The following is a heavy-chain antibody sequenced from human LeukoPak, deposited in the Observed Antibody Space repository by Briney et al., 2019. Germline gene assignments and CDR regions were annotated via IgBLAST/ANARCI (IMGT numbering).Heavy chain of an antibody. J-gene: IGHJ6*02. Sequence: ASVKVSRKASGYTFTSYGISWVRQAPGQGLEWMGWISAYNGNTNYAQKLQGRVTMTTDTSTSTAYMELRSLRSDDTAVYYCARGYSSSWYVPYYYYGMDVWGQGTTVTVSS. CDR3: ARGYSSSWYVPYYYYGMDV. CDR1: GYTFTSYG. D-gene: IGHD6-13*01. V-gene: IGHV1-18*01. CDR2: ISAYNGNT.